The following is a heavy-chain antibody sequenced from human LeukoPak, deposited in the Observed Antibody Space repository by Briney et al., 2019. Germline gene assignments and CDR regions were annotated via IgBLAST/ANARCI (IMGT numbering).Heavy chain of an antibody. D-gene: IGHD4-17*01. CDR3: ARRTVPTEVDAFDI. V-gene: IGHV4-31*03. Sequence: SQTLSLTCTVSGGSIGSGGYYWSWIRQHQGKGLEWIGYIYYSGSTYYNPSLKSRVTISVDTSKNQFSLKLSSVTAADTAVYYCARRTVPTEVDAFDIWGQGTMVTVSP. J-gene: IGHJ3*02. CDR1: GGSIGSGGYY. CDR2: IYYSGST.